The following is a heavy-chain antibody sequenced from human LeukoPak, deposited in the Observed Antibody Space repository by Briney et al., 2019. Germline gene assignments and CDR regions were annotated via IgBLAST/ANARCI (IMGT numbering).Heavy chain of an antibody. V-gene: IGHV1-46*01. CDR3: ARDRQLGTNWFDP. D-gene: IGHD6-6*01. CDR2: INPSGGST. CDR1: GYTFTSYY. J-gene: IGHJ5*02. Sequence: ASVKVSCKASGYTFTSYYMHWVRQAPGQGLGWMGIINPSGGSTSYAQKFQGRVTMTRNTSISTAYMELSSLRSEDTAVYYCARDRQLGTNWFDPWGQGTLVTVSS.